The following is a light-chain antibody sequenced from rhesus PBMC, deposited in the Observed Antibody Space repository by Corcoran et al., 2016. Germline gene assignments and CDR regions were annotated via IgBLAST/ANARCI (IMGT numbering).Light chain of an antibody. V-gene: IGKV1-66*01. CDR2: YAS. CDR1: QGINRY. CDR3: QQYDKFPVT. Sequence: DVQMTQSPSSLSASVGDRVTITCRASQGINRYLTWYQQKSGKAPKTLIYYASTLEPGVPSRFNGTGTRTDYTLTITNLQPDDIATYYCQQYDKFPVTFGGGTKVELK. J-gene: IGKJ4*01.